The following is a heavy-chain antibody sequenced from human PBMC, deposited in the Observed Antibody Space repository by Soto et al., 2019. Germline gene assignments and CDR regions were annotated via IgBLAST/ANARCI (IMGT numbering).Heavy chain of an antibody. D-gene: IGHD3-16*02. CDR3: ARESVSGTYRFDS. CDR2: IHDTGRT. V-gene: IGHV4-4*07. J-gene: IGHJ4*02. CDR1: GDSLSTYY. Sequence: QVQLQESGPGLVRPSETLSLPCTVSGDSLSTYYWSWIRPPAGERLEWIGRIHDTGRTNYNPSLQSRGTMSVDTSKNQFSLRVNSVTAADTAVYYCARESVSGTYRFDSWGQGTMVTVSS.